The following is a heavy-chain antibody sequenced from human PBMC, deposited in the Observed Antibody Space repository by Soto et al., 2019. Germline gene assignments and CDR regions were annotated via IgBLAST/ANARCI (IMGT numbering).Heavy chain of an antibody. J-gene: IGHJ6*02. CDR3: ARGAALNTYYNYYGMDV. CDR1: GGSISSDDYY. CDR2: IYYSGSA. Sequence: SETLSLTCTVSGGSISSDDYYWSWIRQHPGKGLEWIGYIYYSGSAYYTPSLQSRVSISIDTSKNQFSLKLTSVTATDTAVYFCARGAALNTYYNYYGMDVWGQGTTVTVSS. D-gene: IGHD6-25*01. V-gene: IGHV4-30-4*01.